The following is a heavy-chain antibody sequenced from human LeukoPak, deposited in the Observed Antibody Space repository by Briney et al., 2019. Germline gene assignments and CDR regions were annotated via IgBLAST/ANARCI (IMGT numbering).Heavy chain of an antibody. CDR2: RDPEDGER. V-gene: IGHV1-24*01. Sequence: ASVKVSCKVSGNTLSKLSIHWVRQAPGKGLEWMGGRDPEDGERISAPKFQGGLTMAEDTSTDTAYMELSSLDSEETAVYFCATATIFWGSYRSWLDSWGQGTLVTVSS. CDR1: GNTLSKLS. J-gene: IGHJ5*01. CDR3: ATATIFWGSYRSWLDS. D-gene: IGHD3-16*02.